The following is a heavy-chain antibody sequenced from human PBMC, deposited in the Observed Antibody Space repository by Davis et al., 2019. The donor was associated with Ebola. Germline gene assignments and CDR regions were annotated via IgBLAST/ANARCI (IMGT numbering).Heavy chain of an antibody. CDR3: AKAFYGDYVKRNAFDI. CDR2: ISYDGSNK. J-gene: IGHJ3*02. CDR1: GFTFSSYG. V-gene: IGHV3-30*18. Sequence: PGGSLRLSCAASGFTFSSYGMHWVRQAPGKGLEWVAVISYDGSNKYYADSVKGRFTISRDNSKNTLYLQMNSLRAEDTAVYYCAKAFYGDYVKRNAFDIWGQGTMVTVSS. D-gene: IGHD4-17*01.